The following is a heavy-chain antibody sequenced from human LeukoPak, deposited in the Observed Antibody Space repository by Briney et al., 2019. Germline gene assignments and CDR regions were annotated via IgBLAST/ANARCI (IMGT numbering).Heavy chain of an antibody. J-gene: IGHJ4*02. CDR2: IYRGGST. Sequence: PGGSLRLSCAASGFTVSSNYMSWVRQAPGKGLEWVSLIYRGGSTYYADSVKGRFTISRDDSKNTLYLQMNSLRAEDTAVYYCARERGMGTIDCDYWGQGTLVTVSS. D-gene: IGHD5-24*01. CDR1: GFTVSSNY. V-gene: IGHV3-66*01. CDR3: ARERGMGTIDCDY.